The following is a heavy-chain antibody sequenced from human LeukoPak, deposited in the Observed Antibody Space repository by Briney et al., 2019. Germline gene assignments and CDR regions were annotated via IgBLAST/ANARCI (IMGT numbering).Heavy chain of an antibody. J-gene: IGHJ6*03. CDR3: ARDGSSYYYYYMDV. CDR1: GFTFSDYY. CDR2: ISSSGSTI. D-gene: IGHD6-19*01. Sequence: GGSLRLSCAASGFTFSDYYMSWIRQAPGKGLEWVSYISSSGSTIYYADSVKGRSTISRDNAKNSLYLQMNSLRAEDTAVYYCARDGSSYYYYYMDVWGKGTTVTVSS. V-gene: IGHV3-11*01.